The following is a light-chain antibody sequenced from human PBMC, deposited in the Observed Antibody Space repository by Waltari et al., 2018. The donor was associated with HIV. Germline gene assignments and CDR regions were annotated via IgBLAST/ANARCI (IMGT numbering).Light chain of an antibody. Sequence: QSALPQPPSASGPPGQSVTISCTGPPPDIATYDFVPWYQLQPDQVPKLIIYEVTKRPSGVPDRFSGSKSDNTASLTVSGLQTDDEADYYCSSYAANNSFVLFGGGTRLTVL. V-gene: IGLV2-8*01. CDR2: EVT. J-gene: IGLJ2*01. CDR1: PPDIATYDF. CDR3: SSYAANNSFVL.